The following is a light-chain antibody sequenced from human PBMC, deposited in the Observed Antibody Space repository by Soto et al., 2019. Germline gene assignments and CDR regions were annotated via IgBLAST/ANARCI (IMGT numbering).Light chain of an antibody. CDR3: SSYAGSNNLV. CDR1: SSDVGGYNY. CDR2: EVS. J-gene: IGLJ3*02. Sequence: QSALTQPPSASGSPGQSVTISCTGTSSDVGGYNYVSWYQQHPGKATKLMIYEVSKRPSGVPDRITGYKSGKTDSLTVTGLQAEDEADYYCSSYAGSNNLVFGGGTQLT. V-gene: IGLV2-8*01.